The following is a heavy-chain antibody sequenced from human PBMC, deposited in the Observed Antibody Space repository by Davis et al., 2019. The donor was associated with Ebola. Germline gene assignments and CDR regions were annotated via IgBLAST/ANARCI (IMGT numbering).Heavy chain of an antibody. D-gene: IGHD4-17*01. J-gene: IGHJ4*02. CDR3: ARVDENGDTDY. Sequence: GGSLRLSCAASGFTFSSYWMSWVRQAPGKGLEWVANIKQDGSEKYYVDSVKGRFTISRDNAKNTLYLQMTSLRAEDTAVYYCARVDENGDTDYWGQGTLVTVSS. CDR2: IKQDGSEK. CDR1: GFTFSSYW. V-gene: IGHV3-7*01.